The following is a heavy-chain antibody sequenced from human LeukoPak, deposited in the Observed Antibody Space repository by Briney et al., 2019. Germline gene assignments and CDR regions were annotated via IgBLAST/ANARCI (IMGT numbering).Heavy chain of an antibody. CDR3: ARTLRFLEWFDY. CDR1: GGSISSGGYY. D-gene: IGHD3-3*01. Sequence: PSQTLSLTCTVSGGSISSGGYYWSWIRQHPGKGLEWIGYIYYSGSTYYNPSLESRVTISVDTSKNQFSLKLSSVTAADTAVYYCARTLRFLEWFDYWGQGTLVTVSS. J-gene: IGHJ4*02. V-gene: IGHV4-31*03. CDR2: IYYSGST.